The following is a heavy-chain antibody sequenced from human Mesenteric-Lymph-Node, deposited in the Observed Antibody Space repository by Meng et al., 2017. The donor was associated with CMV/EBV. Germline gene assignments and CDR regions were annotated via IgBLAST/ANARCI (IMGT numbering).Heavy chain of an antibody. J-gene: IGHJ4*02. CDR1: GFTFSDYY. V-gene: IGHV3-69-1*01. Sequence: GESLKISCAASGFTFSDYYMNWVRQAPGKGLEWVSSISSSSNRYYADSVKGRFTISRDNAKNSLYLEMNSLRAEDTAVYYCARDVTASGVVINRPIFRWGQGTLVTVSS. CDR2: ISSSSNR. CDR3: ARDVTASGVVINRPIFR. D-gene: IGHD3-3*01.